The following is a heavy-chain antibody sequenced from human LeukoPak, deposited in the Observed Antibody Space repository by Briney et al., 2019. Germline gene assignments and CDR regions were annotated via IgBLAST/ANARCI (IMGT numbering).Heavy chain of an antibody. J-gene: IGHJ4*02. Sequence: SVKVSCKASGGTFSSYAISWERQAPGQGLEWMGGIIPIFGTANYAQKFQGRVTITADESTSTAYMELSSLRSEDTAVYYCASSGDWRFDYWGQGTLVTVSS. CDR2: IIPIFGTA. D-gene: IGHD2-21*02. V-gene: IGHV1-69*13. CDR1: GGTFSSYA. CDR3: ASSGDWRFDY.